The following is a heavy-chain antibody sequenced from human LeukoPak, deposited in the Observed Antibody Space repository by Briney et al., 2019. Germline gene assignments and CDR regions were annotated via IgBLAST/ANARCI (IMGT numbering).Heavy chain of an antibody. J-gene: IGHJ4*02. D-gene: IGHD3-22*01. CDR3: ARAFSAASSGYRNLDY. CDR2: IYSGGST. V-gene: IGHV3-53*01. Sequence: PGGSLRLSCAASGFTVSSNYMSWVSQAPGKGLEWGSVIYSGGSTYYADSVKGRFTISRDNSKNTLYLQMNSLRAEDTAVYYCARAFSAASSGYRNLDYWGQGPLVTVSS. CDR1: GFTVSSNY.